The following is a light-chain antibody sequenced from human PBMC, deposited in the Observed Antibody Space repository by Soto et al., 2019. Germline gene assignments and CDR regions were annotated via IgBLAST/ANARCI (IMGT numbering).Light chain of an antibody. CDR3: QQYGSSPRT. J-gene: IGKJ1*01. CDR1: QDTRTS. Sequence: DIQLTHSPSFLSASVGDRVTITCRASQDTRTSLAWYQQKPGKAPKLLIYAASSLQSGVPSRFSGSGSGTDFTLTISRLEPEDFAVYYCQQYGSSPRTFGQGTKVDIK. V-gene: IGKV1-9*01. CDR2: AAS.